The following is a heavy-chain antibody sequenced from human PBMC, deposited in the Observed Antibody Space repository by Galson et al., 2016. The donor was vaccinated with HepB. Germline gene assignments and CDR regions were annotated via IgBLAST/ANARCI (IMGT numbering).Heavy chain of an antibody. J-gene: IGHJ4*02. CDR2: VYSVGST. CDR3: ARDEISGTTGDY. Sequence: SLRLSCAVSGFTVSNNYMSWVRQAPGKGLEWVSLVYSVGSTYYADSVEGRFTISRDNSKSTLYLQMNSLRAEDTAVYYCARDEISGTTGDYWGQGTLVTVSS. CDR1: GFTVSNNY. D-gene: IGHD1-7*01. V-gene: IGHV3-53*01.